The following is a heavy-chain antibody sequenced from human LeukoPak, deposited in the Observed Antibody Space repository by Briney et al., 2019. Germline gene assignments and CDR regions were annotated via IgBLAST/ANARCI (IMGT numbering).Heavy chain of an antibody. J-gene: IGHJ4*02. CDR1: GGTFSSYA. Sequence: GASVKVSCKASGGTFSSYAISWVRQAPGQGLEWMGWISAYNGNADYAQNLQGRVTMTTDTSTSTAYMELRSLTSDDSAVYYCARVGEYCTSASCHDYWGQGTLVTVSS. V-gene: IGHV1-18*01. CDR2: ISAYNGNA. CDR3: ARVGEYCTSASCHDY. D-gene: IGHD2-2*01.